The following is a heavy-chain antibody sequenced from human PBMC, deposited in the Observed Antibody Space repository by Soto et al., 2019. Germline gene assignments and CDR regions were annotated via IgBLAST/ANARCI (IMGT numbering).Heavy chain of an antibody. Sequence: SETLSLTCTVSGGSISSGGYYWSWIRQHPGKGLEWIGYIYYSGSTYYNPSLKSRVTISVDTSKNQFSLKLSSVTAADTAVYYCARDLTTGGYYYYGMDVWGQGTTVTVSS. D-gene: IGHD4-4*01. V-gene: IGHV4-31*03. CDR2: IYYSGST. J-gene: IGHJ6*02. CDR3: ARDLTTGGYYYYGMDV. CDR1: GGSISSGGYY.